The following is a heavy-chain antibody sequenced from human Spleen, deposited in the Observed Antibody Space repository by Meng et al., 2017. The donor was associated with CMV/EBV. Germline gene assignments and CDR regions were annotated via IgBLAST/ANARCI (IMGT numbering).Heavy chain of an antibody. J-gene: IGHJ4*02. V-gene: IGHV4-39*07. CDR3: ARYYDY. CDR1: GASISTSTYY. D-gene: IGHD1-26*01. Sequence: SETLSLTCTVSGASISTSTYYWGWIRQSPGRGLEWIGSIYYSGSTYYNPSLKSRVTISVDTSKNQFSLKLSSVTAADTAVYYCARYYDYWGQGTLVTVSS. CDR2: IYYSGST.